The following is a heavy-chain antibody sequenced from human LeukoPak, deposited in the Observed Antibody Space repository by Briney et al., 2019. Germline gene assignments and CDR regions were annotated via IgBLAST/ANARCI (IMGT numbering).Heavy chain of an antibody. V-gene: IGHV4-30-4*01. CDR1: GGSISSYY. J-gene: IGHJ4*02. D-gene: IGHD2-15*01. CDR2: IFHRGGT. CDR3: VREILYCSGGSCYRGPFDN. Sequence: SETLSLTCTVSGGSISSYYWNWIRQPPGKGLEWIGYIFHRGGTSYNPSLKSRILFSVDTSQNQFSLKLNSVTAADTAVYYCVREILYCSGGSCYRGPFDNWGQGTLVTVSA.